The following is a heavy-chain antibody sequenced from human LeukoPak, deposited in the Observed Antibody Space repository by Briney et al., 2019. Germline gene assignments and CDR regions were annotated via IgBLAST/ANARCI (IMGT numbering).Heavy chain of an antibody. Sequence: GGSLRLSCAGSGFTFSSYGMIWVRQAPGKGLEWVSFISSSSSYMYYADSVKGRFTISRDNTKKSLYLQMNSLRAEDTAVYYCARDFSGYDYNFDYWGQGTLVTVSS. V-gene: IGHV3-21*01. D-gene: IGHD5-12*01. CDR2: ISSSSSYM. CDR3: ARDFSGYDYNFDY. CDR1: GFTFSSYG. J-gene: IGHJ4*02.